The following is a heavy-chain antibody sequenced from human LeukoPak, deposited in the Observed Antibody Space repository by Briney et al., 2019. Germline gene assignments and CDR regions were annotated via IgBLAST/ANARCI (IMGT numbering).Heavy chain of an antibody. CDR1: GVTLTSYN. CDR2: ISSSRGNI. V-gene: IGHV3-21*01. J-gene: IGHJ5*02. D-gene: IGHD6-13*01. CDR3: AIGDIAAPADL. Sequence: GGSLRLSCAPSGVTLTSYNMNWVRHAPGEGLEWVSCISSSRGNIYYAHSVKGRFTISRDNAKNSLYLQMNRLRAEDTAVYYCAIGDIAAPADLWGQGTLVTVPS.